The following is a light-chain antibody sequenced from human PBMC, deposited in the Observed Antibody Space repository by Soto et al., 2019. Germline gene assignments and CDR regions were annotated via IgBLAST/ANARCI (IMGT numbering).Light chain of an antibody. CDR1: QNIRNL. J-gene: IGKJ4*01. Sequence: DIHIAQSPSTLSACVGDSVTITCRASQNIRNLLAWYQQKPGKAPKLLIYDASNLETGVPSRFSGSGSGTDFTFTISSLQPEDIATYYCQQYDNLPLTFGGGTKVDIK. CDR2: DAS. V-gene: IGKV1-33*01. CDR3: QQYDNLPLT.